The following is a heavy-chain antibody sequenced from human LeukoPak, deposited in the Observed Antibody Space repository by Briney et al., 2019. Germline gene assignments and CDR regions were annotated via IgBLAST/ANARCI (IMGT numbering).Heavy chain of an antibody. CDR2: VSGSGVRT. J-gene: IGHJ3*01. D-gene: IGHD6-19*01. Sequence: GGSLSLSCEASGFRFSTSAMSWVRQAPGRGLEWVSAVSGSGVRTYYADSVKGRFTISRDNSRLFLQMNSLTAEDAGVYYCAKDASAVAGPEGSFGVWGQGTVVTVTS. CDR1: GFRFSTSA. V-gene: IGHV3-23*01. CDR3: AKDASAVAGPEGSFGV.